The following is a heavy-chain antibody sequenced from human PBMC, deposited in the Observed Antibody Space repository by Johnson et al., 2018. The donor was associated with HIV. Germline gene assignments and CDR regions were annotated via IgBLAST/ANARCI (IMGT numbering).Heavy chain of an antibody. CDR3: AKIGQWRERLDAFDV. V-gene: IGHV3-30*02. CDR1: DFTFSSYG. CDR2: IRYDGTNK. J-gene: IGHJ3*01. D-gene: IGHD6-19*01. Sequence: QVQLVESGGGVVQPGGSLRLSCAASDFTFSSYGMHWVRQAPGKGLEWVAFIRYDGTNKYYADSMKGRFTISRDNSKNTLDLQMSSLRPEDTAVYYCAKIGQWRERLDAFDVWGQGTMVTVSS.